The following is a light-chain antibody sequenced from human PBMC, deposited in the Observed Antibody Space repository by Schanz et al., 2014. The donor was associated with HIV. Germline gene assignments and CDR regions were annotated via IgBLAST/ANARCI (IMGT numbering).Light chain of an antibody. Sequence: DIVMSQSPLTLPVTPGESASISCRSSQSLLHESGHNYVDWYLQRPGQPPRLLVYLGSERASGVRDRFSGSGSGTDFTLRISRVEADDVGIYYCMQALRTPITFGPGTRLVL. CDR1: QSLLHESGHNY. CDR3: MQALRTPIT. V-gene: IGKV2-28*01. CDR2: LGS. J-gene: IGKJ3*01.